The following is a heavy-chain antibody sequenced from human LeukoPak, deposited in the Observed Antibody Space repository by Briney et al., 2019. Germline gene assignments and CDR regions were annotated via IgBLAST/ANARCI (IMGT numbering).Heavy chain of an antibody. CDR3: VNFIAVGEYFQH. Sequence: PGGSLRLSCAASGFTFSDYYMSWVRQAPGKGLEWVSAISGSGGSTYYADSVKGRFTISRDNSKNTLYLQMNSLRAEDTAVYYCVNFIAVGEYFQHWGQGTLVTVSS. J-gene: IGHJ1*01. CDR1: GFTFSDYY. CDR2: ISGSGGST. V-gene: IGHV3-23*01. D-gene: IGHD6-19*01.